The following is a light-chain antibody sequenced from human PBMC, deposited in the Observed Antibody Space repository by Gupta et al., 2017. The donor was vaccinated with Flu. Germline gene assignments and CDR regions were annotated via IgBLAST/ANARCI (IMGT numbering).Light chain of an antibody. Sequence: EIVLTQFPATLSLSPGEGATLSCRASQSIPNNHLAWYQQYPGQAPRLLIFAASRRATGIPDRFSGSGSGTEFILTISRLESADYAVYYCQHYGSPPQAFGQGTRVDVK. V-gene: IGKV3-20*01. J-gene: IGKJ1*01. CDR2: AAS. CDR1: QSIPNNH. CDR3: QHYGSPPQA.